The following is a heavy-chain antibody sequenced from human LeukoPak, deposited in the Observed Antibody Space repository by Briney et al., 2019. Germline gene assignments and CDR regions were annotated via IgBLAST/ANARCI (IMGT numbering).Heavy chain of an antibody. J-gene: IGHJ4*02. CDR1: GDSLSSSY. CDR3: ARDRSPGVVRGAYFDS. Sequence: SETLSLTCTVSGDSLSSSYWSRIRQPAGQRLEWIGHIHTSGSTHYNPSLKSRLTMSVDTSKNQFSLNLTSVTAADTAVYYCARDRSPGVVRGAYFDSWGQGTLVTVSS. CDR2: IHTSGST. D-gene: IGHD3-10*01. V-gene: IGHV4-4*07.